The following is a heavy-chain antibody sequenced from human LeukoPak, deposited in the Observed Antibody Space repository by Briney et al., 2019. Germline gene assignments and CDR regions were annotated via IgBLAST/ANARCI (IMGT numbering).Heavy chain of an antibody. CDR2: ISYSGYT. D-gene: IGHD3-10*01. Sequence: SETLSLTCTVSGGSISSSSYYWAWIRQPPGKGLEWVGSISYSGYTHYNPSIKSRLTISVYKTKNQCSLKLSSVTAADTAVYYFARRFGSYYYYGMDVWGQGTTVTVSS. CDR3: ARRFGSYYYYGMDV. J-gene: IGHJ6*02. CDR1: GGSISSSSYY. V-gene: IGHV4-39*01.